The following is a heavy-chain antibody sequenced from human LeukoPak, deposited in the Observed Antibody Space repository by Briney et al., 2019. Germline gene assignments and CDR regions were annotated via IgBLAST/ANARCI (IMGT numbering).Heavy chain of an antibody. J-gene: IGHJ4*02. CDR1: GYAFTSYA. Sequence: GASVKVSCKASGYAFTSYAMNWARQAPGQGLEWMGWINTNTGNPTYAQGFTGRFVFSLDTSVSTAYLQISSLKAEDTAVYYCARDNEGEPFDYWGQGTLVTVSS. D-gene: IGHD1-26*01. CDR2: INTNTGNP. V-gene: IGHV7-4-1*02. CDR3: ARDNEGEPFDY.